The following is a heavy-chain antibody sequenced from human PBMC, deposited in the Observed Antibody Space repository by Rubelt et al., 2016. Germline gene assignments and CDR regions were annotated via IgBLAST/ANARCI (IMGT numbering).Heavy chain of an antibody. CDR1: GGSFSGYY. J-gene: IGHJ3*02. CDR3: ARGGGYERNWHFQRSDAFDI. D-gene: IGHD1-7*01. V-gene: IGHV4-34*01. Sequence: QVQLQQWGAGLLKPSETLSLTCAVYGGSFSGYYWSWIRQPPGKGLEWIGEINHSGSTNYNPALKSWVTISVDTSKNQFSLKLSSVTAADTAVYYCARGGGYERNWHFQRSDAFDIWGQGTMVTVSS. CDR2: INHSGST.